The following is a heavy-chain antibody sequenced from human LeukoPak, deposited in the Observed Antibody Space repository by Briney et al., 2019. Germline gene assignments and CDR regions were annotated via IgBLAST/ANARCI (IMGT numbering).Heavy chain of an antibody. V-gene: IGHV4-31*03. CDR3: AREALGTSYNWFDP. Sequence: SETLSLTCTVSGGSISSGGYYWSWIRQHPGKGLEWIGYIYYSGSTYYNPSLKSRVTISVDTSKNQFSLKLSSVTAADTAVYYCAREALGTSYNWFDPWGQGTLVTVSS. D-gene: IGHD1-1*01. CDR1: GGSISSGGYY. CDR2: IYYSGST. J-gene: IGHJ5*02.